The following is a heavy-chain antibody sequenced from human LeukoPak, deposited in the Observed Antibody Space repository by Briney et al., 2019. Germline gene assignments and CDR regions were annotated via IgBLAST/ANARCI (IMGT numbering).Heavy chain of an antibody. CDR1: GFTFNNYY. J-gene: IGHJ4*02. CDR2: IKDDGGEG. CDR3: AKDSGSGGAANA. V-gene: IGHV3-7*01. Sequence: PGGSLRLSCAASGFTFNNYYMSWGRQAPGRGLEWVANIKDDGGEGYYVHSVKGRFTITRDNAKNTAYLQMNNLRAEDTAVYYCAKDSGSGGAANAWGQGTLVTVSS. D-gene: IGHD3-22*01.